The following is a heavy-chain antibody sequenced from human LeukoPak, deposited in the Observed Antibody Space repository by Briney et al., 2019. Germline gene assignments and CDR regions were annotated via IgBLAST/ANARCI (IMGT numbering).Heavy chain of an antibody. CDR2: ISGSGGST. Sequence: PGGSLRLSCAASGFTFSSYAMSWVRQAPGKGLEWVSAISGSGGSTYYADSVKGRFTISRDNSKDTLYLQMNSLRAEDTAVYYCAKPLNPGRTAVTTFFDYWGQGTLVTVSS. J-gene: IGHJ4*02. CDR1: GFTFSSYA. V-gene: IGHV3-23*01. D-gene: IGHD4-17*01. CDR3: AKPLNPGRTAVTTFFDY.